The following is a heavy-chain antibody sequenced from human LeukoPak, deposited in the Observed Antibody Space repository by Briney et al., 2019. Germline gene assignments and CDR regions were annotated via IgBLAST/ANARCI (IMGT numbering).Heavy chain of an antibody. CDR2: IYYSGST. CDR3: ARDQWLDFDY. J-gene: IGHJ4*02. Sequence: SETLSLTCTVSGGSVSSGSYYWSWIRQPPGKGLEWIGYIYYSGSTNYNPSLKSRVTISVDTSKNQFSLKLSSVTAADTAVYYCARDQWLDFDYWGQGTLVTVSS. D-gene: IGHD6-19*01. CDR1: GGSVSSGSYY. V-gene: IGHV4-61*01.